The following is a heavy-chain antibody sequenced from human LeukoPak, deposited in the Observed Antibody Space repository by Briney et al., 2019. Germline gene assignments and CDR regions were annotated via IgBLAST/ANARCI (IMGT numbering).Heavy chain of an antibody. J-gene: IGHJ5*02. Sequence: ASVKVSCKASGYTFTIYAIHWVRQAPGQGLEWMGWITPSGGTNYPQKFQGRVAITWDTSITTAYMDLSRLTSDDTAVYYCAIETTLGSAWGQGTLVTVSS. CDR2: ITPSGGT. CDR1: GYTFTIYA. V-gene: IGHV1-2*02. D-gene: IGHD1-1*01. CDR3: AIETTLGSA.